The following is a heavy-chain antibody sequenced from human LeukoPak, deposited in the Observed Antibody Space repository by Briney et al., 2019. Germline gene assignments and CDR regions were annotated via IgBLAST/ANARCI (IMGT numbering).Heavy chain of an antibody. D-gene: IGHD3-9*01. CDR2: ISSNGGST. V-gene: IGHV3-64D*06. CDR3: VKDYDILTGYFDY. Sequence: GGSLRLSCSASGFTFSSYAMHWVRQAPGKGLEYVSAISSNGGSTYYADPVKGRFTISRDNSKNTLYLQMSSLRAEDTAVYYCVKDYDILTGYFDYWGQGTLVTVSS. J-gene: IGHJ4*02. CDR1: GFTFSSYA.